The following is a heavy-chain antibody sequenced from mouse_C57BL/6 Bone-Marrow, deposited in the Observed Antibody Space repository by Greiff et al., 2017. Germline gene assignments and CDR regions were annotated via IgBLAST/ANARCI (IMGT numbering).Heavy chain of an antibody. CDR1: GYTFTSYW. V-gene: IGHV1-69*01. J-gene: IGHJ2*01. D-gene: IGHD1-1*01. Sequence: QVQLQQPGAELVMPGASVKLSCKASGYTFTSYWMHWVKQRPGQGLEWIGEIDPSDSYTNSNQKFKGKSTLTVDKSSSTAYMQLSSLTSEDSAVYYCAREDYDSSQYYFDYWGQGPTVTVSS. CDR2: IDPSDSYT. CDR3: AREDYDSSQYYFDY.